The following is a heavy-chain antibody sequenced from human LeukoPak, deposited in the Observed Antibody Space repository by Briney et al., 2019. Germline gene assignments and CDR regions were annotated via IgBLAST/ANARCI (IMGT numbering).Heavy chain of an antibody. Sequence: PSETLSLTCTVSGGSISSGGYYWSWIRQHPGKGLEWIGYIYYSGSTYYNPSLESRVTISVDKSKNQFSLKLSSVTAADTAVYYCASQYYDFWSGYYTIYSYYGMDVWGQGTTVTVSS. D-gene: IGHD3-3*01. J-gene: IGHJ6*02. CDR1: GGSISSGGYY. CDR2: IYYSGST. V-gene: IGHV4-31*03. CDR3: ASQYYDFWSGYYTIYSYYGMDV.